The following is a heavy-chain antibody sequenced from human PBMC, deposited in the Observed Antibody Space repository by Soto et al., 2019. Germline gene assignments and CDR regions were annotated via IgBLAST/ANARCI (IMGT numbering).Heavy chain of an antibody. CDR3: ARGYYYDSSEFDY. D-gene: IGHD3-22*01. CDR1: GGSISRYY. V-gene: IGHV4-59*01. CDR2: IYYSGST. Sequence: SETLSLTCTVSGGSISRYYWRWIRQPPGKGLEWIGYIYYSGSTNYNPSLKSRVTISVDTSKNQFSLKLSSVTAADTAVYYCARGYYYDSSEFDYWGQGTLVTVS. J-gene: IGHJ4*02.